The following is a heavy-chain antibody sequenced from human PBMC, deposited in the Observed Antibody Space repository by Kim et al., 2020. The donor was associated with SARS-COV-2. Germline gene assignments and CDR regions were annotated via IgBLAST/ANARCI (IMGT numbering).Heavy chain of an antibody. CDR2: IIPIFGTA. CDR1: GGTFSSYA. CDR3: ARGFTPRADFWSGYTEYYYFDY. Sequence: SVKVSCKASGGTFSSYAISWVRQAPGQGLEWMGGIIPIFGTANYAQKFQGRVTITADESTSTAYMELSSLRSEDTAVYYCARGFTPRADFWSGYTEYYYFDYWGQGTLVTVSS. D-gene: IGHD3-3*01. J-gene: IGHJ4*02. V-gene: IGHV1-69*13.